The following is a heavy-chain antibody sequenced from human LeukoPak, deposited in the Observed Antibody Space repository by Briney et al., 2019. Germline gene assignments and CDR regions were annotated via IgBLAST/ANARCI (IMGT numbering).Heavy chain of an antibody. CDR2: INPSGGPT. J-gene: IGHJ4*02. Sequence: GASVKVSCKASGDTFTNYYIHWVRQAPGQGLEWMGVINPSGGPTTYAQKFQGRVTITGDTSTRTLYMELSSLRSDDTAVYYCARDHVPPYVGIDYWGQGTLVTVSS. D-gene: IGHD1-26*01. V-gene: IGHV1-46*01. CDR3: ARDHVPPYVGIDY. CDR1: GDTFTNYY.